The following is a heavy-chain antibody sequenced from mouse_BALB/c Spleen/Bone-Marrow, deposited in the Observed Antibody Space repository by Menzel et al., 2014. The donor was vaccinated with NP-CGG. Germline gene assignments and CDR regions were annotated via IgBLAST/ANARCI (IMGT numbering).Heavy chain of an antibody. D-gene: IGHD3-1*01. CDR3: TTLARNNFDY. J-gene: IGHJ2*01. CDR1: GYTFSNYW. CDR2: IYPGNSDT. V-gene: IGHV1-5*01. Sequence: VQLKQSGTVLARPGAAVKMSCKAPGYTFSNYWMHWVKQRPGQGLEWIGTIYPGNSDTTYNQNFKGKAKLTAVTSTSTANMELSSLTNEDSAVYYCTTLARNNFDYWGQGTTLTVSS.